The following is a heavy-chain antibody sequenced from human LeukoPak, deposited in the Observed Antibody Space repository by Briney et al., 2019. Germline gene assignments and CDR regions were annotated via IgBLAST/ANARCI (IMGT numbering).Heavy chain of an antibody. Sequence: QAGRSLRLSCAVSGFTFSNYAMHWVRRAPGKGLEWVTVISYNGSNKSYADSVKGRFTISRDNSKNTLYLQMNSLRAEDTAVYYCARDLSSSWYYIDVWGKGTTVTVSS. V-gene: IGHV3-30*04. J-gene: IGHJ6*03. D-gene: IGHD6-13*01. CDR3: ARDLSSSWYYIDV. CDR1: GFTFSNYA. CDR2: ISYNGSNK.